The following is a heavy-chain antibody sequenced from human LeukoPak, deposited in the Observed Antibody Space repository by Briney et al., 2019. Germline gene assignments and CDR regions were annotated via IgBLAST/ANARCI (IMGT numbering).Heavy chain of an antibody. CDR1: GGTFSSYA. V-gene: IGHV1-69*05. D-gene: IGHD6-19*01. CDR3: ARGDSSGWYMRWFDP. J-gene: IGHJ5*02. Sequence: SSVKVSCKASGGTFSSYAISWVRQAPGQGLEWMGRIIPIFGTANYAQKFQSRVTITTDESTSTAYMELSSLRSEDTAVYYCARGDSSGWYMRWFDPWGQGTLVTVSS. CDR2: IIPIFGTA.